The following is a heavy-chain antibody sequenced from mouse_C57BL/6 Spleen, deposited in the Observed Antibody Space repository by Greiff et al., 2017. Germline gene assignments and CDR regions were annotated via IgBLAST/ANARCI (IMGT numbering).Heavy chain of an antibody. CDR2: IDPSDSYT. V-gene: IGHV1-69*01. J-gene: IGHJ2*01. CDR1: GYTFTSYW. Sequence: VQLQQPGAELVMPGASVKLSCKASGYTFTSYWMHWVKQRPGQGLEWIGEIDPSDSYTNYNQKFKGKSTLTVDKSSSTAYMQLSSLTSEDSAVYYCARDLLGFDYWGQGTTLTVSS. D-gene: IGHD2-1*01. CDR3: ARDLLGFDY.